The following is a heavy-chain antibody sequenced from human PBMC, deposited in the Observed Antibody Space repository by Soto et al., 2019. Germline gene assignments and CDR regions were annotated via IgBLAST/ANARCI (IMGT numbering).Heavy chain of an antibody. V-gene: IGHV3-53*01. CDR3: ARDLAAAGMGFDP. J-gene: IGHJ5*02. Sequence: EVQLVESGGGLIQPGGSLRLSCAASGFTVSSNYMSWVRQAPGKGLEWVSVIYSGGSKYYADSVKGRFTISRDNSKNTLYLQMNSLRAEDTAVYYCARDLAAAGMGFDPWGQGTLVTVSS. CDR2: IYSGGSK. CDR1: GFTVSSNY. D-gene: IGHD6-13*01.